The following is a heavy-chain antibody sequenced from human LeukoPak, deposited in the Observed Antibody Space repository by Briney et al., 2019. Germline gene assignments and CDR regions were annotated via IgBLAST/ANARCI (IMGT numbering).Heavy chain of an antibody. D-gene: IGHD3-22*01. J-gene: IGHJ4*02. CDR1: GFTFSSYA. CDR3: ARGGGYYDSSGYYPH. V-gene: IGHV3-30*03. CDR2: ISYDGSNK. Sequence: GGSLRLSCAASGFTFSSYAMHWVRQAPGKGLEWVALISYDGSNKYYTDSVKGRFTISRDNAKNSLYLQMNSLRAEDTAVYYCARGGGYYDSSGYYPHWGQGTLVTVSS.